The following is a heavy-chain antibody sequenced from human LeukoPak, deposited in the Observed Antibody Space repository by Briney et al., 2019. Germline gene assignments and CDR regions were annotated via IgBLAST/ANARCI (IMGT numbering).Heavy chain of an antibody. CDR1: GGSFSGYY. D-gene: IGHD6-13*01. J-gene: IGHJ5*02. Sequence: SETLSLTCAVYGGSFSGYYWSRIRQPPGKGLEWIGEINHSGSTNYNPSLKSRVTISVDTSKNQFSLKLSSVTAADTAVYYCARGAKFESSSSWLYNWFDPWGQGALVTVSS. CDR2: INHSGST. CDR3: ARGAKFESSSSWLYNWFDP. V-gene: IGHV4-34*01.